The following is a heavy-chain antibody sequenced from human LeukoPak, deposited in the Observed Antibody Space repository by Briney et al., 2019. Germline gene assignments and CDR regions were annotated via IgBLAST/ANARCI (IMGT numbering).Heavy chain of an antibody. CDR1: GFTFSSYG. CDR3: ARATYSRYWYFDP. CDR2: TDSSGDI. Sequence: GGSLRLSCAASGFTFSSYGMHWVRQVPGKGLEWVATTDSSGDIIYATSVKGRFTISIDNSKKTVSLHLSILTAADMAMYYCARATYSRYWYFDPWGGGTLVTVSS. V-gene: IGHV3-NL1*01. D-gene: IGHD1-26*01. J-gene: IGHJ2*01.